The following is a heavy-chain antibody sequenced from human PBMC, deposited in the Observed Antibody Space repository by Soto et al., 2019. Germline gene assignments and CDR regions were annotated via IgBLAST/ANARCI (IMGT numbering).Heavy chain of an antibody. Sequence: ASVKVSCKASGGTFSSYAISWVRQAPGQGLEWMGGIIPIFGTANYAQKFQGRVTITADESTSTAYMELSSLRSEDTAVYYCARRYCTNGVCTENWFDPWGQGTLVTFSS. J-gene: IGHJ5*02. V-gene: IGHV1-69*13. CDR3: ARRYCTNGVCTENWFDP. CDR1: GGTFSSYA. D-gene: IGHD2-8*01. CDR2: IIPIFGTA.